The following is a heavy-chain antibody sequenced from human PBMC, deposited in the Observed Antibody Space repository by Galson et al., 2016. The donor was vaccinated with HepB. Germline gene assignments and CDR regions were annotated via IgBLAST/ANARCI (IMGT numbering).Heavy chain of an antibody. CDR1: RVSTTTDGYA. V-gene: IGHV4-30-2*01. CDR2: IFYGGNT. D-gene: IGHD5-12*01. Sequence: TLSLTCAVSRVSTTTDGYAWTWIRQAPGKGLEWIGYIFYGGNTYYKTSHKSRVAISLDTSKNHFSLKLTYVTAADTALYYCARGVRGYDRYHFDSWGQGTLVSVSS. CDR3: ARGVRGYDRYHFDS. J-gene: IGHJ4*02.